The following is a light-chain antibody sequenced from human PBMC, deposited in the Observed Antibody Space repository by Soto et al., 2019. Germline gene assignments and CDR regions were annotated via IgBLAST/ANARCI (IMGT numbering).Light chain of an antibody. J-gene: IGLJ1*01. Sequence: QSVLPQPPSASGTPGPRVTISCSGSSSNIGSNTVNWYQQLPGTAPKLLIYSNNQRPSGVPDRFSGSKSGTSASLAISGLQSEDEADYYCAAGDDSLNGYVFGTGTKLTVL. CDR2: SNN. CDR1: SSNIGSNT. CDR3: AAGDDSLNGYV. V-gene: IGLV1-44*01.